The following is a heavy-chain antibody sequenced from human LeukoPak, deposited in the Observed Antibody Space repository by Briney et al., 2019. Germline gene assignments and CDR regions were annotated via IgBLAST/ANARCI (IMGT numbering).Heavy chain of an antibody. CDR3: TTEVGIAAAGLFDY. D-gene: IGHD6-13*01. Sequence: GGSLRLSCAASGFTFSNAWMSWVRQAPGKGLEWVGRIKSKTDGGTTDYAAPVKGRFTISRDDSKNTLYLQMNSLKTEDTAVYYCTTEVGIAAAGLFDYWGQGTLVTVSS. CDR1: GFTFSNAW. J-gene: IGHJ4*02. CDR2: IKSKTDGGTT. V-gene: IGHV3-15*01.